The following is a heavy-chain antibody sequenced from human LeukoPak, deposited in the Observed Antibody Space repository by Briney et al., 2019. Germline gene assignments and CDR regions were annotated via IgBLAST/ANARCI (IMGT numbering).Heavy chain of an antibody. V-gene: IGHV1-69*13. CDR2: IIPIFGTA. CDR3: ARDARHRYCSSTSCYRGWFDP. J-gene: IGHJ5*02. CDR1: GGTFSSYA. Sequence: SVKVSCKASGGTFSSYAISWVRQAPGQGLEWMGGIIPIFGTANYAQKFQGRVTITADESTSTAYMELSSLRSEDTAVYYCARDARHRYCSSTSCYRGWFDPWGQGTLVTVSS. D-gene: IGHD2-2*01.